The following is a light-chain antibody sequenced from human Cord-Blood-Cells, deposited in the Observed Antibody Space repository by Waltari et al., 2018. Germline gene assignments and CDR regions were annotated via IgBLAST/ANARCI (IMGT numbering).Light chain of an antibody. CDR2: VKN. CDR3: NSRDSSGNHVV. CDR1: SLRSDY. J-gene: IGLJ2*01. Sequence: SSELTQDPAVSVALGQTVRITSQGDSLRSDYTSWYQHKPGQAPVLVIYVKNNRPSGIPDRFSGSSSGNTASLTITGAQAEDEAYYYCNSRDSSGNHVVFGGGTKLTVL. V-gene: IGLV3-19*01.